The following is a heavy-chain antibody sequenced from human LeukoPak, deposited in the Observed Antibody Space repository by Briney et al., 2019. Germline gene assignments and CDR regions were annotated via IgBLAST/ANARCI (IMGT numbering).Heavy chain of an antibody. CDR2: ISTYNGNT. D-gene: IGHD3-22*01. Sequence: GASVRVSCKASGYTFTSYGISWARQAPGQGLEWMAWISTYNGNTNYAQKVQGRVTLTTDTSTATAYMELRSLRSDNTAVYYCARCYFDSRPYYNWFDSWGQGSLVTVSS. CDR3: ARCYFDSRPYYNWFDS. J-gene: IGHJ5*01. CDR1: GYTFTSYG. V-gene: IGHV1-18*01.